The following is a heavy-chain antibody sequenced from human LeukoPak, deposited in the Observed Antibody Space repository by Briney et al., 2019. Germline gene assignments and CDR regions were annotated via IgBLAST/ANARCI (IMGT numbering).Heavy chain of an antibody. D-gene: IGHD1-26*01. CDR3: ATADSGSYYSGFDY. CDR2: VYSGGST. Sequence: PGGSLRLSCAASGFTVSSSYMSWVRQAPGKGLEWVSVVYSGGSTHYADSVKGRFTISRDNSKNTLYLHMNSLRAEDTAVYYCATADSGSYYSGFDYWGQGTLVTVSS. V-gene: IGHV3-66*01. J-gene: IGHJ4*02. CDR1: GFTVSSSY.